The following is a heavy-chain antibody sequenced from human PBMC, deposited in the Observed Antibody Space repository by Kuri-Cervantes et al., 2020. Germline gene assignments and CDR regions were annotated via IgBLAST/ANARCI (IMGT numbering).Heavy chain of an antibody. V-gene: IGHV3-30-3*01. CDR3: AGDNSGFYYNWFDP. Sequence: LSLTCAASGFTFSSYAMHWVRQAPGKGLEWVAVISYDGSNKYYADSVKGRFTISRDNSKNTLFLQMNSLRAEDTAVYYCAGDNSGFYYNWFDPWGRGTLVTVSS. J-gene: IGHJ5*02. CDR1: GFTFSSYA. D-gene: IGHD5-12*01. CDR2: ISYDGSNK.